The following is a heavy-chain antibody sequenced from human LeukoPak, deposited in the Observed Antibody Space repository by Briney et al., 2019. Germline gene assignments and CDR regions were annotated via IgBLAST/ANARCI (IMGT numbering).Heavy chain of an antibody. J-gene: IGHJ6*02. CDR3: ARAVKRFNYGMDV. V-gene: IGHV4-59*01. CDR1: GGSISSYY. CDR2: IYYSGST. Sequence: SETLSLTCTASGGSISSYYWSWIRQPPGKGLEWIGYIYYSGSTNYNPSLKSRVTISVDTSKNQFSLKLSSVTAADTAVYYCARAVKRFNYGMDVWGQGTTVTVSS. D-gene: IGHD3-10*01.